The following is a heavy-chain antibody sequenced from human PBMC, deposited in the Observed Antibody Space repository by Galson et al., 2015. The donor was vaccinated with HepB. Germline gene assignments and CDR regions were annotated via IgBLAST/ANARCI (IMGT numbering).Heavy chain of an antibody. CDR2: FNSISREI. CDR3: VRDYAYAFDI. CDR1: GFTFSTYA. Sequence: SLRLSCAASGFTFSTYAMNWVRQAPGKGLEWVSYFNSISREIYYGDSVKGRFTVSSDNAKTSLYLQMNSLRDEDTAIYFCVRDYAYAFDIWGQGTMVTVSS. J-gene: IGHJ3*02. V-gene: IGHV3-48*02. D-gene: IGHD3-16*01.